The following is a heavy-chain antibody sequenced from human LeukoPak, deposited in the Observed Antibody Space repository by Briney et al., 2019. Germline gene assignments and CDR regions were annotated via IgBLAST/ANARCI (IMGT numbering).Heavy chain of an antibody. D-gene: IGHD2-2*01. CDR3: TTAPQVPFDY. Sequence: GGSLILSCAASGFSFSDTWMTWVRQAPGGGPEWVGRIKSNTDGGTTDYAAPVKGRFSISRDDSKNTLYLQMNSLKSEDTAVYYCTTAPQVPFDYWGQGTLVTVSS. CDR1: GFSFSDTW. V-gene: IGHV3-15*01. J-gene: IGHJ4*02. CDR2: IKSNTDGGTT.